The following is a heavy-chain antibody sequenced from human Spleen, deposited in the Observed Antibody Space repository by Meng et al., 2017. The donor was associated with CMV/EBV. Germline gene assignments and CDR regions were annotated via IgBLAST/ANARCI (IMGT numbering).Heavy chain of an antibody. Sequence: GESLKISCAASGFTFSDYTIHWVRQAPGKGLKWVSSISSDSTSIYYADSVKGRFTVSRDNGKNSLYLQLNGLRAADTAVYYCARGRRSSGWYFREGSGTTNDYWGQGTLVTVSS. J-gene: IGHJ4*02. CDR1: GFTFSDYT. CDR2: ISSDSTSI. D-gene: IGHD6-19*01. V-gene: IGHV3-21*06. CDR3: ARGRRSSGWYFREGSGTTNDY.